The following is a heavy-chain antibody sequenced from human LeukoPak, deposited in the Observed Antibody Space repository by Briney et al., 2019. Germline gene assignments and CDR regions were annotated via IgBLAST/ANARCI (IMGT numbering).Heavy chain of an antibody. D-gene: IGHD4-17*01. CDR2: ISAYNGNT. J-gene: IGHJ6*02. Sequence: ASVKVSCKASGYTFTSYGISWVRHAPGQGLEWMVWISAYNGNTNYAQKLQGRVTMTTDTSTSTAYMELRSLRSDDTAVYYCARVPDYGDYYYYGMDVWGQGTTVTVSS. CDR1: GYTFTSYG. CDR3: ARVPDYGDYYYYGMDV. V-gene: IGHV1-18*01.